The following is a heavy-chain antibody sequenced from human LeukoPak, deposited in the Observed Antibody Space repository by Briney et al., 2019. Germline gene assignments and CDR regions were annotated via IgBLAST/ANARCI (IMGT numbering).Heavy chain of an antibody. J-gene: IGHJ3*02. CDR1: GYSISSGYY. Sequence: SETLSLTCAVSGYSISSGYYWGWIRQPPGKGLEWIGSIYHSGSTYYNPSLKSRVTISVDTSKNQFSLKLSSVTAAATALYYCASRIAVAGADAFDIWGQGTMVTVSS. CDR2: IYHSGST. D-gene: IGHD6-19*01. V-gene: IGHV4-38-2*01. CDR3: ASRIAVAGADAFDI.